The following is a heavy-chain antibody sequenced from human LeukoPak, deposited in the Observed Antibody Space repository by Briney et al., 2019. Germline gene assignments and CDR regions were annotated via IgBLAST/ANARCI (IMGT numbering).Heavy chain of an antibody. CDR2: INYDGTTT. V-gene: IGHV3-74*01. D-gene: IGHD1-26*01. Sequence: PGGSLRLSCAASGFNFSSYWMHWVRQAPGKGLVWISRINYDGTTTSYADSVKGRFTISRDNAKNTLYLQMNSLRAEDTAAYYCARDGSREDYYMDVWGKGTTVTVSS. J-gene: IGHJ6*03. CDR1: GFNFSSYW. CDR3: ARDGSREDYYMDV.